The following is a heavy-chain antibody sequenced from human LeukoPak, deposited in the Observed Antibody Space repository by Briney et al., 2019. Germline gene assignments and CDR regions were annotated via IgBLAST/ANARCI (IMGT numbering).Heavy chain of an antibody. J-gene: IGHJ4*02. D-gene: IGHD2-8*01. CDR2: ISRTGGAV. CDR3: AGGSSLIGGFDY. CDR1: GFTFNLHS. V-gene: IGHV3-11*01. Sequence: PGGSLRLSCAASGFTFNLHSMSWIRQAPGKGLEWLSYISRTGGAVHYADSVEGRFTISRDNARNSLSLQMNGLRADDTAVYFCAGGSSLIGGFDYWGRGTLVTVSS.